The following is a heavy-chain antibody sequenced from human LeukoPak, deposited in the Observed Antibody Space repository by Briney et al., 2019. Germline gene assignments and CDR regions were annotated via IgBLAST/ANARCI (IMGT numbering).Heavy chain of an antibody. CDR1: GYSFTAHY. D-gene: IGHD1-20*01. J-gene: IGHJ4*02. CDR3: ARSRGYDWKSRFIDY. Sequence: EASVKVSCKASGYSFTAHYMHWIRQAPGQGLEWMGQSNPDNVGTKYASKFQGRVTMTRDTSISTTYMDLSRLRSDDTAVYYCARSRGYDWKSRFIDYWGLGTLVTVSS. CDR2: SNPDNVGT. V-gene: IGHV1-2*06.